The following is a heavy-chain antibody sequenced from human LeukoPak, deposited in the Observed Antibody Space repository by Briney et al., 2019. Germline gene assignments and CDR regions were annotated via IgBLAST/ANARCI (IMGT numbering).Heavy chain of an antibody. CDR2: IYSDGRT. J-gene: IGHJ4*02. CDR1: GFTVSSNY. CDR3: AKLKGWYGEGYFDY. Sequence: PGGSLRLSCAASGFTVSSNYMGWVRQAPGKGLEWVSVIYSDGRTYYADSVKGRFSISRDNSKNTLYLQMDTLRAEDTAVYYCAKLKGWYGEGYFDYWGQGTLVTVSA. V-gene: IGHV3-53*01. D-gene: IGHD3-10*01.